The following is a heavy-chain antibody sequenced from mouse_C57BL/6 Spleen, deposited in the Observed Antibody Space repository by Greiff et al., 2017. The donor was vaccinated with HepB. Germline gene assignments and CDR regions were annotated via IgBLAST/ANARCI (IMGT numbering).Heavy chain of an antibody. J-gene: IGHJ3*01. Sequence: VQLQQSGPELVRPGASVKISCKAPGYTFTSHWMQWVRQRPGQCLEWIGEIIPGSGSTYYNEKFKGKATLTVDTSSSTAYMQLSSMTSEDSAVYFCAKDSSGYRFAYWGQGTLVTVSA. CDR1: GYTFTSHW. CDR3: AKDSSGYRFAY. D-gene: IGHD3-2*02. V-gene: IGHV1-56*01. CDR2: IIPGSGST.